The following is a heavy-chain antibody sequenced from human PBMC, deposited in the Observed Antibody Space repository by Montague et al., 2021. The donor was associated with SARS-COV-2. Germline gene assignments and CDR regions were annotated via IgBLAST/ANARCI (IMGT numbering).Heavy chain of an antibody. D-gene: IGHD3-22*01. V-gene: IGHV3-23*01. CDR2: ISDSVCST. CDR1: VFNVSSYA. J-gene: IGHJ4*02. CDR3: AKGGERITMIVVVITLADFDY. Sequence: SRRISCDASVFNVSSYAMSLVRQAPGKGLEWVSGISDSVCSTYYSYSFNGLFTISRDNSKNTLYLQMNILRAEATAVYYCAKGGERITMIVVVITLADFDYWGQGTLVTFSS.